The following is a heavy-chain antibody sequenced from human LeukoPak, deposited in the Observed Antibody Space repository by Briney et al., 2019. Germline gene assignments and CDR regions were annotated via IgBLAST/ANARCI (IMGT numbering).Heavy chain of an antibody. CDR2: ISGNGDKT. CDR3: AKSSCSSSSCCTDY. J-gene: IGHJ4*02. D-gene: IGHD2-2*02. Sequence: GGSLRLSCAASGFTFSSYGMSWVRQAPGKGLEWVSTISGNGDKTYYADSVKGRFTISRDNSKNTLYLQMNSLRAEDTALLYCAKSSCSSSSCCTDYWGQGTLVTVPS. V-gene: IGHV3-23*01. CDR1: GFTFSSYG.